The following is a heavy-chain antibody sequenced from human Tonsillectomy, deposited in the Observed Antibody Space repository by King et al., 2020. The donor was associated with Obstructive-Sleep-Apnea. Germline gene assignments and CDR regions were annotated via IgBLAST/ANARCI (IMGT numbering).Heavy chain of an antibody. CDR3: ARLDTAFYGMDV. J-gene: IGHJ6*02. CDR2: ISDSGST. D-gene: IGHD5-18*01. Sequence: QVQLQESGPGLVKPSETLSLTCSVSGGSIRNYYWSWIRQPPGKGLEWIGYISDSGSTDYNPSLKSRVTISVDTSKSQFSLKLSSVTAADTAVYDCARLDTAFYGMDVWGQGTTVTVSS. V-gene: IGHV4-59*08. CDR1: GGSIRNYY.